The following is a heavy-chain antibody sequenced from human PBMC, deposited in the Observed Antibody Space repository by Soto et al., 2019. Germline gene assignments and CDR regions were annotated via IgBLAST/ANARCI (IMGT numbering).Heavy chain of an antibody. CDR1: GFTFSSYA. D-gene: IGHD2-2*01. V-gene: IGHV3-23*01. CDR2: ISGSGGST. Sequence: GGSLRLSCAASGFTFSSYAMSWVRQAPGKGLEWVSAISGSGGSTYYADSVKGRFTISRDNSKNTLYLQMNSLRAEDTAVYYCAKDDQYQRYYYYMDVWGKGTTVTVSS. CDR3: AKDDQYQRYYYYMDV. J-gene: IGHJ6*03.